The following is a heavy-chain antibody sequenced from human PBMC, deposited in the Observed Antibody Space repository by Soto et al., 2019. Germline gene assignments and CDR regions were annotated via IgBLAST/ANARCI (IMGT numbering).Heavy chain of an antibody. J-gene: IGHJ3*02. D-gene: IGHD4-17*01. CDR2: ISYDGSNK. V-gene: IGHV3-30-3*01. CDR1: GFTFSSYA. Sequence: QVQLVESGGGVVQPGRSLRLSCAASGFTFSSYAMHWVRQAPGKGLEWVAVISYDGSNKYYADSVKGRFTISRDNSKNTLYLQMNSLRAEDTAVYYCAREPVYGDTEGDAFDIWGQGTMVTVSS. CDR3: AREPVYGDTEGDAFDI.